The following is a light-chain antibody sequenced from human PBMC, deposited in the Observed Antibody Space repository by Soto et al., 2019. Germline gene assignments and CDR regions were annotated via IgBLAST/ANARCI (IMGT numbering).Light chain of an antibody. CDR3: QQFYTWPVT. CDR2: GAS. V-gene: IGKV3-15*01. CDR1: QDVYSN. Sequence: IVMTQSPATLSVSPGERVTLSCRASQDVYSNLAWYQHKPGQAPRLLISGASTGATGIPARFSGSGSGTEFTLTISGLQSEDFAVYYCQQFYTWPVTFGGGTKVEIK. J-gene: IGKJ4*01.